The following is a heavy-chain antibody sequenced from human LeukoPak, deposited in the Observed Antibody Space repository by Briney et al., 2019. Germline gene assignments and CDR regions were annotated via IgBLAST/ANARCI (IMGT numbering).Heavy chain of an antibody. Sequence: SETLSLTCTVSGGSISSSGYYWGWIRQPPGKGLEWIGSIYYSGSTYYNPSLKSRVSLSVDTSKKQFSLKLRSVTAADTAVYYCARVSQDYDSSGYSYFYFYMDVWGKGTTVTVSS. D-gene: IGHD3-22*01. V-gene: IGHV4-39*01. CDR2: IYYSGST. CDR3: ARVSQDYDSSGYSYFYFYMDV. CDR1: GGSISSSGYY. J-gene: IGHJ6*03.